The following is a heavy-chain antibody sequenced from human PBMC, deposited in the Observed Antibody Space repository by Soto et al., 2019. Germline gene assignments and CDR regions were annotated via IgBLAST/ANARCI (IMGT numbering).Heavy chain of an antibody. CDR3: ARRYGGNFDY. D-gene: IGHD3-16*01. CDR1: GGSISSYY. V-gene: IGHV4-59*01. J-gene: IGHJ4*02. Sequence: QVQLQESGPGLVKPSETLSLTCTVSGGSISSYYWSWIRQPPGKGLEWIGYIYYSGSTNYNPSLKSRVPIPVDTSKTQFSLKLSSVTAADTAVYYCARRYGGNFDYWGQGTLVTVSS. CDR2: IYYSGST.